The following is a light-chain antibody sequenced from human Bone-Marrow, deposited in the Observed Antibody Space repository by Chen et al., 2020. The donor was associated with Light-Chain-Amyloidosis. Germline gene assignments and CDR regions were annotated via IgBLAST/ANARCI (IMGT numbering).Light chain of an antibody. V-gene: IGKV3-15*01. CDR1: QSVSSN. J-gene: IGKJ5*01. CDR2: GAP. Sequence: EIVMTQSPATLSVSPGERATLSCRASQSVSSNLAWYQQKPGQAPRLLIYGAPTRATGIPARFSGSGSGTEFTLTISSLQSEDFAVYYCQQYNNWLRITFGQGTRLEIK. CDR3: QQYNNWLRIT.